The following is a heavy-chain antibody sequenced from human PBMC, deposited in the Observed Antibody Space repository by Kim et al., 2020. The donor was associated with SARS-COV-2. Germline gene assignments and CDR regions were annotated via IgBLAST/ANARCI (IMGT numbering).Heavy chain of an antibody. J-gene: IGHJ5*02. V-gene: IGHV1-3*01. CDR2: INAGTGNT. CDR3: ARGAKAAAGPTPFDP. D-gene: IGHD6-13*01. CDR1: GYTFTSYA. Sequence: ASVKVSCKASGYTFTSYAIHWVRQAPGQRLEWMGWINAGTGNTRYSQDFQGRVTITRDTSASTAYLELSSLRSEDTAVYYCARGAKAAAGPTPFDPWGQG.